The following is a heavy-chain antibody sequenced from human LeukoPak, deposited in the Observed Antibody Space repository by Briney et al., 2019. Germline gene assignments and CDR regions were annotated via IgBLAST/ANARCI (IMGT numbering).Heavy chain of an antibody. CDR1: GGSFSGYY. Sequence: SETLSLTCAVYGGSFSGYYWSWIRQPPGKGLEWIGEINHSGSTNYNPSLKSRVTISVDTSKNQFSLKLSSVTAADTAVYYCARIRDSSGYYYVKTFDYWGQGTLVTVSS. D-gene: IGHD3-22*01. CDR3: ARIRDSSGYYYVKTFDY. V-gene: IGHV4-34*01. CDR2: INHSGST. J-gene: IGHJ4*02.